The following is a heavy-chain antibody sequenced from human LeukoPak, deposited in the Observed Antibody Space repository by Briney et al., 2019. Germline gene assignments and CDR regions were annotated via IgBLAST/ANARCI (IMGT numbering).Heavy chain of an antibody. J-gene: IGHJ4*02. CDR1: NYSISSGYY. D-gene: IGHD3-10*01. CDR2: VYHSGST. CDR3: ARDLVMRFGELRLEYFDY. V-gene: IGHV4-38-2*02. Sequence: SETLSLTCTVSNYSISSGYYWGWIRQPPGKGLEWIGSVYHSGSTYYSPSLKSRVTISIDTSKNQFSLKLSSVTAADTAVYYCARDLVMRFGELRLEYFDYWGQGTLVTVSS.